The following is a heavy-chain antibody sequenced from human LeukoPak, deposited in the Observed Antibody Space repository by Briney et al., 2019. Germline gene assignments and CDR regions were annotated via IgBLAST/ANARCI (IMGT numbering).Heavy chain of an antibody. Sequence: SETLSLTCDVAGGSVRGYWWGWVRQPAGKGLEWLGRIYSTGSTRFNPSLKSRLILSIDTSTNQFSLKLTSVTAADTAVYFCARQGYTVSYYFLDYWSQGTLVTVSS. CDR1: GGSVRGYW. CDR2: IYSTGST. D-gene: IGHD1-26*01. CDR3: ARQGYTVSYYFLDY. J-gene: IGHJ4*02. V-gene: IGHV4-4*07.